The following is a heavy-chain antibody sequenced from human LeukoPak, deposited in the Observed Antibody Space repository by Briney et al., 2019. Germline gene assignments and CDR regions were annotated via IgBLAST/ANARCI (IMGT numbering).Heavy chain of an antibody. CDR3: AITDSGSYYLNY. V-gene: IGHV4-61*01. Sequence: SETLSLTCTVSGGSVSSGSYCWSWIRQPPGKGLEWIGYMCYSGSTNYNPSLKSRVTISVETSKNQFSLKLSSVTAADTAVYYCAITDSGSYYLNYWGQGTLVTVSS. CDR1: GGSVSSGSYC. J-gene: IGHJ4*02. CDR2: MCYSGST. D-gene: IGHD1-26*01.